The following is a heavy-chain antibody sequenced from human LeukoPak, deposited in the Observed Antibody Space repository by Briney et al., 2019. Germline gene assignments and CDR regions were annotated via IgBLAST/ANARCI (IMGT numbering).Heavy chain of an antibody. J-gene: IGHJ5*02. V-gene: IGHV3-30*02. CDR3: AKDLGGLHDWFDP. CDR1: GFTFSSYG. CDR2: IRYDGSNK. D-gene: IGHD3-16*01. Sequence: PGGSLRLSCAASGFTFSSYGMHWVRQAPGKGLEWVAFIRYDGSNKYYADSVKGRFTISRDNSKNTLYLQINSLRAEDTAVYYCAKDLGGLHDWFDPWGQGTLATVSS.